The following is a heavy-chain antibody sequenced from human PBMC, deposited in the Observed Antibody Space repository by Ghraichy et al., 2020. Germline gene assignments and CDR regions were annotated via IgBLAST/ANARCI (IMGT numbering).Heavy chain of an antibody. CDR2: ISYDGSNK. V-gene: IGHV3-30*18. J-gene: IGHJ4*02. CDR3: AKDMFRGVITPYYFDY. Sequence: GGSLRLSCAASGFTFSSYDIHWVRQAPGKGLEWVAVISYDGSNKYYADSVKGRFTITRDNSKNTLYLQMNSLRAEDTAVFYCAKDMFRGVITPYYFDYWGQGTLVTVSS. CDR1: GFTFSSYD. D-gene: IGHD3-10*02.